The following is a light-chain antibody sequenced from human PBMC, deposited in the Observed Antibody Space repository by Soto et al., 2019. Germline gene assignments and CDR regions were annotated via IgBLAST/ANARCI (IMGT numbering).Light chain of an antibody. CDR1: QSISTY. J-gene: IGKJ2*02. Sequence: DIQMTKSPSSLSASVGDRVTITCRASQSISTYLNWYQQIPGKAPKLLIYAASTLQSGVPSRFSGGGSGTDFTLTISSLQPEDFATYFCQQCYSNPRTFGQGTKLEIK. V-gene: IGKV1-39*01. CDR3: QQCYSNPRT. CDR2: AAS.